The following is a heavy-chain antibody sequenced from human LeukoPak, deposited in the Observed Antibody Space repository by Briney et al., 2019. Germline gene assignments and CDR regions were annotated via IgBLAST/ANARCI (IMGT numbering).Heavy chain of an antibody. J-gene: IGHJ4*02. D-gene: IGHD6-13*01. CDR1: GFTFSSYG. Sequence: GRSLRLSCAASGFTFSSYGMHWARQAPGKGLERVAVIWYDGSNKYYADSVKGRFTISRDNSKNTLYLQMNSLRAEDTAVYYCARDQRESSSWYVVMGYWGQGTLVTVSS. CDR2: IWYDGSNK. CDR3: ARDQRESSSWYVVMGY. V-gene: IGHV3-33*01.